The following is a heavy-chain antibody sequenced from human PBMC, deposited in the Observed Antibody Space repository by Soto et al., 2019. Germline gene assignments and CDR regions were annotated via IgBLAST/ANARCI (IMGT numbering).Heavy chain of an antibody. Sequence: PSETLSLTCTVSGGSISSSSYYWGWIRQAPGKGLEWIGSIYYSGSTYYNPSLKSRVTISVDTSKNQFSLKLSSVTAADTAVYYCARRAVRGVRIYYYYGMDVWGQGTTVTVSS. J-gene: IGHJ6*02. D-gene: IGHD3-10*01. CDR2: IYYSGST. CDR1: GGSISSSSYY. V-gene: IGHV4-39*01. CDR3: ARRAVRGVRIYYYYGMDV.